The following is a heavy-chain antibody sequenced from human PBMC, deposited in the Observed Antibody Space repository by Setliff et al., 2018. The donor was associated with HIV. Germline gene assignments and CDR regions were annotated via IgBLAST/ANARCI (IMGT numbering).Heavy chain of an antibody. Sequence: GGSLRLSCAASGFTFSDYYMSWIRQAPGKGLEWVSYISDTGNIVYYADSVRGRFTISRDNSKNSLYLQMNSLRTEDTALYYCSKGHPDGDPYYFDYWGQGTLVTVSS. CDR2: ISDTGNIV. CDR1: GFTFSDYY. J-gene: IGHJ4*02. D-gene: IGHD2-21*02. CDR3: SKGHPDGDPYYFDY. V-gene: IGHV3-11*01.